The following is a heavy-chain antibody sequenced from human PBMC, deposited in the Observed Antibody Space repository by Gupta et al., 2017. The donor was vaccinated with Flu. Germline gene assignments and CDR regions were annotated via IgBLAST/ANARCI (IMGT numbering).Heavy chain of an antibody. CDR3: ATLRWYFGSFDA. J-gene: IGHJ4*02. V-gene: IGHV4-59*03. Sequence: QVQLQESGPGLVRPSETLSLTCSVSGDSIDSKYWSWVRQAPGMGLEWIGYVYKNEFGVRTDYNPSLKNRASISLDTSKNQFHLVLTSVTTVDTAVYYCATLRWYFGSFDAWGQGTLVTVSS. CDR1: GDSIDSKY. CDR2: VYKNEFGVRT. D-gene: IGHD4-23*01.